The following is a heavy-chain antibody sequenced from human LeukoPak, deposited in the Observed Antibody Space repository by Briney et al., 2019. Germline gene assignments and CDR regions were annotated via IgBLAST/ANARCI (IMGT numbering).Heavy chain of an antibody. CDR1: GASLRSSY. CDR3: ARDSPRDNIVYYYYMDV. Sequence: PSVTLSLTRTVSGASLRSSYWGWIPQSSGKGLEGIGRIYPSGTTNYNPSLRSRVTISVDKSKNQFSLNLTSVTAADTAIYYCARDSPRDNIVYYYYMDVWGKGTTVTVSS. CDR2: IYPSGTT. J-gene: IGHJ6*03. V-gene: IGHV4-4*07. D-gene: IGHD3-16*02.